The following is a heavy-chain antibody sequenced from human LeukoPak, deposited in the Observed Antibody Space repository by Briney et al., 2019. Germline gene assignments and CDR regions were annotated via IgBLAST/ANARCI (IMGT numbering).Heavy chain of an antibody. V-gene: IGHV4-31*03. CDR2: VYYSGTT. Sequence: SQTLSLTCTVSGGSISIGAFYWSWIRQHPGEGLEWIGYVYYSGTTNYNPSLKSRVTISVDTSKNQFSLKLSSVTAADTAVYYCARNPRSGYFPHYHYYGMDVWGQGTTVTVSS. J-gene: IGHJ6*02. CDR3: ARNPRSGYFPHYHYYGMDV. CDR1: GGSISIGAFY. D-gene: IGHD3-3*01.